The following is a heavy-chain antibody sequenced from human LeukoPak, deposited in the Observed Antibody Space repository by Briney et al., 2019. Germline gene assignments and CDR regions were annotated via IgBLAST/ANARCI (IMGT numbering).Heavy chain of an antibody. Sequence: PSETLSLTCTVSGGSISSSSYYWGWIRQPPGKGLEWIGSIYYSGSTYYDPSLKSRVTISVDTSKNQFSLRLSSVTAADTAVYYCARDGLMYYDFWSGYPFDYWGQGTLVTVSS. V-gene: IGHV4-39*07. CDR3: ARDGLMYYDFWSGYPFDY. CDR2: IYYSGST. D-gene: IGHD3-3*01. J-gene: IGHJ4*02. CDR1: GGSISSSSYY.